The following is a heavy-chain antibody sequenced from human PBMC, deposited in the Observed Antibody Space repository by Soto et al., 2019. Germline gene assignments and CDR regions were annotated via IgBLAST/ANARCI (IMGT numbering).Heavy chain of an antibody. V-gene: IGHV3-30-3*01. CDR1: GFTFSSYA. J-gene: IGHJ4*02. Sequence: PGGSLRLSCAASGFTFSSYAMHWVRQAPGKGLEWVAVISYDVSNKYYADSVKGRFTISRDNSKNTLYLQMNSLRSEDTAVYYCARENYYDALGFDYWGQGTLVTVSS. CDR3: ARENYYDALGFDY. CDR2: ISYDVSNK. D-gene: IGHD3-22*01.